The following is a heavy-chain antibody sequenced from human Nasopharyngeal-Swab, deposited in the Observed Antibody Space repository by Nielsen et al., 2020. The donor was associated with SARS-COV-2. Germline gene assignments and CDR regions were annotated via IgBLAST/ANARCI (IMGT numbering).Heavy chain of an antibody. Sequence: GESLKISCTASGFNFSHYAMSWVRLAPGKGLEWVSGIGTGGGRADYADSVKGRFTISRDNSKNTLYLQLNSLRVEDTAVYYCARNDNGLVIWYYYYMDVWGKGTTVTVTS. CDR2: IGTGGGRA. CDR1: GFNFSHYA. CDR3: ARNDNGLVIWYYYYMDV. V-gene: IGHV3-23*03. D-gene: IGHD2-15*01. J-gene: IGHJ6*03.